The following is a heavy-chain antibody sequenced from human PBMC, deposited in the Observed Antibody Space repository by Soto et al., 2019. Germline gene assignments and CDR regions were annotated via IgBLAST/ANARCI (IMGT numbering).Heavy chain of an antibody. CDR3: ATGRGVRGVIITTYYYYGLDV. V-gene: IGHV4-34*01. D-gene: IGHD3-10*01. CDR1: GGSFSGYY. Sequence: LSLTCAVYGGSFSGYYWSWIRQPPGKGLEWIGEINHSGSTNYNPSLKSRVTISVDTSKNQFSLKPSSVSAADTAVYYCATGRGVRGVIITTYYYYGLDVWGQGTTVTVSS. CDR2: INHSGST. J-gene: IGHJ6*02.